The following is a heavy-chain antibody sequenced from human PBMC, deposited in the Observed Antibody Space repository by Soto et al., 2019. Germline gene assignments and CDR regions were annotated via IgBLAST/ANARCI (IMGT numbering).Heavy chain of an antibody. J-gene: IGHJ6*02. Sequence: QVQLVQSGAEVKKPGASVKVSCKASGYTFTSYDINWVRQATGQGLEWMGWMNPNSGNTGYAQKFKGRVTMTRNTSISTAYMALSSLRSEDTAVYYWARERTGTTSMDVWGQGTTVTVSS. D-gene: IGHD1-1*01. V-gene: IGHV1-8*01. CDR2: MNPNSGNT. CDR3: ARERTGTTSMDV. CDR1: GYTFTSYD.